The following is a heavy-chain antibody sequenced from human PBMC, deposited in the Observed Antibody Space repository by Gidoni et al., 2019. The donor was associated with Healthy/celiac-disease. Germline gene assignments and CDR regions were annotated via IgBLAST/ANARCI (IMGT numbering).Heavy chain of an antibody. CDR3: ARELRDGWGGFDP. D-gene: IGHD6-19*01. V-gene: IGHV4-59*01. Sequence: NYNPSLKSRVTISVDTSKNQFSLKLTSVTAADTAVYYCARELRDGWGGFDPWGQGTLVTVSS. J-gene: IGHJ5*02.